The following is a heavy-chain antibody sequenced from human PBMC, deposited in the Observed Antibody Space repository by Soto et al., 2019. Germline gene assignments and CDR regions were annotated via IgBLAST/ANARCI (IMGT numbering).Heavy chain of an antibody. D-gene: IGHD1-26*01. V-gene: IGHV3-33*01. CDR2: IWSDGSNK. CDR1: GFTFSSYG. Sequence: QVQLVESGGGVVQPGRSLRLSCAASGFTFSSYGMHWVRQAPGKGLEWVALIWSDGSNKYYADSVKGRFTISRDNSKNTLYLQMNRLRAEGTAVYYCARGQGASAEDFQQWGYGTVVTVSS. CDR3: ARGQGASAEDFQQ. J-gene: IGHJ1*01.